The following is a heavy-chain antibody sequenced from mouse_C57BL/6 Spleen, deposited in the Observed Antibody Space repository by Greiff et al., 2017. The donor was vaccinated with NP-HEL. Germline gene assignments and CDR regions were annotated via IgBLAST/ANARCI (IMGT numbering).Heavy chain of an antibody. Sequence: VQLQQSDAELVKPGASVKISCKVSGYTFTDHTIHWMKQRPEQGLEWIGYIYPRDGSTKYNEKFKGKATLTADKSSSTAYMQLNSLTSEDSAVYFCARENYGSSYYYAMDYWGQGTSVTVSS. CDR2: IYPRDGST. D-gene: IGHD1-1*01. V-gene: IGHV1-78*01. CDR3: ARENYGSSYYYAMDY. CDR1: GYTFTDHT. J-gene: IGHJ4*01.